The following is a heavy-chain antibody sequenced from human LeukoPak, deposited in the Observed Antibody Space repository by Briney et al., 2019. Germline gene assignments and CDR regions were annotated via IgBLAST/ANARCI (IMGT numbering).Heavy chain of an antibody. D-gene: IGHD6-6*01. Sequence: PGRSLRLSCAASGFTFSSYGMHWVRQAPGKGLEWVAVIWYDGSNKYYADSVKGRFTISRDNAKNSLYLQMNSLRAEDTAVYYCARQLVLNYWGQGTLVTVSS. CDR1: GFTFSSYG. J-gene: IGHJ4*02. CDR3: ARQLVLNY. CDR2: IWYDGSNK. V-gene: IGHV3-33*01.